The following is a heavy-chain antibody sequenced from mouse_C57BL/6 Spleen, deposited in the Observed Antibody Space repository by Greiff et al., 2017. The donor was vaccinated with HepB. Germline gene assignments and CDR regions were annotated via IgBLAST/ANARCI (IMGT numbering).Heavy chain of an antibody. CDR3: AREDYYGSSSFDY. CDR2: LNPGSGGT. D-gene: IGHD1-1*01. Sequence: QVQLQQSGAELVRPGTSVKVSCKASGYAFTNYLIEWVKQRPGQGLEWIGVLNPGSGGTNYNEKFKGKATLTADKSSSTAYMQLSSLTSEDSAVYFCAREDYYGSSSFDYWGQGTTLTVSS. V-gene: IGHV1-54*01. J-gene: IGHJ2*01. CDR1: GYAFTNYL.